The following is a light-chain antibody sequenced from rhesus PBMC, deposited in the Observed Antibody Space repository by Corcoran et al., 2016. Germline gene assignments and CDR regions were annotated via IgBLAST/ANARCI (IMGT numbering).Light chain of an antibody. CDR1: SSDIGGDND. J-gene: IGLJ1*01. CDR2: DVS. CDR3: CSYSSGSTFI. V-gene: IGLV2S9*01. Sequence: QSALTQPPSVSKSLGQSVTISCTGTSSDIGGDNDVSWYQQHPGTAPRLLIYDVSKRPSGVSDRFSGSKSGNTASLTISGLQAEDEADYYCCSYSSGSTFIFGAGTRLTVL.